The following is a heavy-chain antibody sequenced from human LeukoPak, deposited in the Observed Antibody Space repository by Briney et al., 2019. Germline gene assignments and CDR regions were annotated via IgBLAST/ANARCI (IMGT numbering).Heavy chain of an antibody. D-gene: IGHD1-20*01. J-gene: IGHJ5*02. CDR1: GFTFSSYS. CDR2: ISSSSSTI. CDR3: ARYLRITGTWFDP. Sequence: GGSLRLSCAASGFTFSSYSMNWVRQAPGKGLEWVSYISSSSSTIYYADSVKGRFTISRDNAKNSLYLQMNSLRAEDTAVYYCARYLRITGTWFDPWGQGTLVTVSS. V-gene: IGHV3-48*04.